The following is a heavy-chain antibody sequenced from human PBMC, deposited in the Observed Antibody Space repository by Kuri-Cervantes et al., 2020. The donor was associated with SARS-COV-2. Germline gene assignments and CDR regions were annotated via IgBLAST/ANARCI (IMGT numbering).Heavy chain of an antibody. CDR1: GGSFSGYY. Sequence: SETLSLTCAVYGGSFSGYYWGWIRQPPGKGLEWIGEINHSGSTNYNPSLKSRVTISVDTSKNQFSLKLSSVTAADTAVYYCAGDPITMIVVASWAFDIWGQGTMVTVSS. CDR2: INHSGST. J-gene: IGHJ3*02. V-gene: IGHV4-34*01. D-gene: IGHD3-22*01. CDR3: AGDPITMIVVASWAFDI.